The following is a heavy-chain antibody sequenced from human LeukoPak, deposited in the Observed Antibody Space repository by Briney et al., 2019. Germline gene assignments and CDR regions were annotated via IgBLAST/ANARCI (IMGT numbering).Heavy chain of an antibody. J-gene: IGHJ4*02. D-gene: IGHD3-3*01. Sequence: PSETLSLTCTVSGGSISIYYWSWMRQPPGKGLEWIGYIYYSGSTNYNPSLKSRVTISVDTSKNQFSLKLKSVTAADTAVYYCARQADYDFWSGHYTRGFDHWGQGTLVTVSS. V-gene: IGHV4-59*08. CDR1: GGSISIYY. CDR2: IYYSGST. CDR3: ARQADYDFWSGHYTRGFDH.